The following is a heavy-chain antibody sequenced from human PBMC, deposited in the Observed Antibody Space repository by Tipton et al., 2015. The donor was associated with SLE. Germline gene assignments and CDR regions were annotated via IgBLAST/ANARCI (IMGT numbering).Heavy chain of an antibody. CDR1: GDSIGSGGNY. D-gene: IGHD3-16*01. CDR2: IYDSGTT. CDR3: ARFMISVGFDY. Sequence: TLSLTCTVSGDSIGSGGNYWSWIRQHPGKGLEWIGYIYDSGTTYYNPSLESRLTISVGTSKKQFSLRLSSVTAADTAVYYCARFMISVGFDYWGQGTLVTVSS. J-gene: IGHJ4*02. V-gene: IGHV4-31*03.